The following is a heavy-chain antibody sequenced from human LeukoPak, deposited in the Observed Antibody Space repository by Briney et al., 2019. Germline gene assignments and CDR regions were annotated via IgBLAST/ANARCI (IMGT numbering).Heavy chain of an antibody. CDR2: INSDGSST. D-gene: IGHD2-2*01. Sequence: GGSLRLSCSASGFTLSPYWMHWVRQAPGRGLVWVSRINSDGSSTTYADSVKGRFTISRDNTKNTLYLQMNILRAEDTAVYYCARARCSRTSCNTESDYWGQGTLVTVSS. V-gene: IGHV3-74*01. CDR3: ARARCSRTSCNTESDY. CDR1: GFTLSPYW. J-gene: IGHJ4*02.